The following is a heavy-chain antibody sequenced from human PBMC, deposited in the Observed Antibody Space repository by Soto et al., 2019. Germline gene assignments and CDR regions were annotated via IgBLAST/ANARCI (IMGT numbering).Heavy chain of an antibody. J-gene: IGHJ5*02. CDR3: VRDGTKTLRDWFDP. CDR2: IYATGTT. V-gene: IGHV4-4*07. Sequence: SETLSLTCTVSGASISGFYWSWIRKSAGKGLEWIGRIYATGTTDYSPSLKSRVMMSVDTSKKQFSLKLRSVTAADTAVYYCVRDGTKTLRDWFDPWGQGISVTVSS. D-gene: IGHD1-1*01. CDR1: GASISGFY.